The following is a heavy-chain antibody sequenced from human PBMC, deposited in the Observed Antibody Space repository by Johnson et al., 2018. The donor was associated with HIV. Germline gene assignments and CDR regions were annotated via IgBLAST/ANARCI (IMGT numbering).Heavy chain of an antibody. J-gene: IGHJ3*02. CDR3: ARDDRISGSQGGYAFDI. CDR2: IKSKADGGTT. V-gene: IGHV3-15*05. D-gene: IGHD1-26*01. Sequence: VQLVESGGGLVKPGGSLRLSCAASGFTFSNAWMSWVRQAPGKGLEWVGRIKSKADGGTTHYGAPVKGRFSISRDDSQNTLYLQMNSLRAEDTALYYCARDDRISGSQGGYAFDIWGQGTMVTVSS. CDR1: GFTFSNAW.